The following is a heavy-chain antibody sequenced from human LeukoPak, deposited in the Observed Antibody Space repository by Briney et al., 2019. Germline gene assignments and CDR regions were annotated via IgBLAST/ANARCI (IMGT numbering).Heavy chain of an antibody. CDR3: ASHYYGSGSYYKRGYYFDY. CDR1: GGTFSSYA. V-gene: IGHV1-69*05. D-gene: IGHD3-10*01. Sequence: ASVKVSCKASGGTFSSYAISWVRQAPGQGLEWMGRIIPIFGTANYAQKFQGRVTITTDESTSTAYMELSSLRSEDTAVYYCASHYYGSGSYYKRGYYFDYWGQGTLVTVSS. CDR2: IIPIFGTA. J-gene: IGHJ4*02.